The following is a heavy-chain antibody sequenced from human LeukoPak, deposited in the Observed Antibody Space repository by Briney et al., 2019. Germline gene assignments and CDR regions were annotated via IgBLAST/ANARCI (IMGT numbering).Heavy chain of an antibody. Sequence: PSVTLSLTCAVYGGSFSGYYWSWIRQPPGKGLEWIGEINHSGSTNYNPSLKSRVTISVDTSKNQFPLKLSSVTAADTAVYYCARVDILTGPTPGYGMDVWGQGTTVTVSS. D-gene: IGHD3-9*01. CDR1: GGSFSGYY. CDR3: ARVDILTGPTPGYGMDV. J-gene: IGHJ6*02. V-gene: IGHV4-34*01. CDR2: INHSGST.